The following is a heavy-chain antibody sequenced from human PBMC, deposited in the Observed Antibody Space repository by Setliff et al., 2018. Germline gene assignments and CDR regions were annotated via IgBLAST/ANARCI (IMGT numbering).Heavy chain of an antibody. D-gene: IGHD2-15*01. CDR2: IYIGGSA. CDR1: GGSISSYY. V-gene: IGHV4-4*07. J-gene: IGHJ4*02. CDR3: ATSAWWYRFDS. Sequence: PSETLSLTCTVSGGSISSYYWSWIRQPAGKGLEWIGHIYIGGSANYNPSLKSRVTMSIDTSKNQFSLKLTSVTAEDTAVYYCATSAWWYRFDSWGQGILVTVSS.